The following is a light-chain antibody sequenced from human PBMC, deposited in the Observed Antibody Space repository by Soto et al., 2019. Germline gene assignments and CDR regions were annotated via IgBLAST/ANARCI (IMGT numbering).Light chain of an antibody. CDR1: QSVTTN. Sequence: EVVMTQSPDTLSVSPGERATLSCRASQSVTTNMSWYQQKPGQAPRLLIYGASTRATGIPARFSGSGSGTEFTLTISSLLSEDFAVYYCQQYNNWPPITFGQGTRLEI. CDR3: QQYNNWPPIT. V-gene: IGKV3-15*01. J-gene: IGKJ5*01. CDR2: GAS.